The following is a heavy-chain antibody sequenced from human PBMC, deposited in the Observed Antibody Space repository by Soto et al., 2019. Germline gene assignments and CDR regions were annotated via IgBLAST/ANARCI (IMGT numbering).Heavy chain of an antibody. CDR3: ARVWGGAFDF. Sequence: SETLSLTCTVSGGSFSSSSYYWGWIRQPPGKGLEWIGSIYYNGYTYYNPSLKSRVTISIDTSKNQFSLKVISVTAADTAVYYCARVWGGAFDFWGQGTMVTVSS. D-gene: IGHD3-10*01. CDR1: GGSFSSSSYY. V-gene: IGHV4-39*01. J-gene: IGHJ3*01. CDR2: IYYNGYT.